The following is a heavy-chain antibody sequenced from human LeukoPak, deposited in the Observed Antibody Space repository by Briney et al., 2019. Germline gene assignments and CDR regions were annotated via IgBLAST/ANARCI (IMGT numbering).Heavy chain of an antibody. CDR1: RINFNSYW. D-gene: IGHD3/OR15-3a*01. CDR3: AGALSDFWTGYFFDS. V-gene: IGHV3-7*01. CDR2: IKQDGSET. Sequence: GESLKISCAVSRINFNSYWMTWVRQAPGKGLEWVANIKQDGSETYYMDSVKGRFSISRDNAKNSLYLQMNSLRAEDTAVYYCAGALSDFWTGYFFDSWGQGTLVTVSS. J-gene: IGHJ4*02.